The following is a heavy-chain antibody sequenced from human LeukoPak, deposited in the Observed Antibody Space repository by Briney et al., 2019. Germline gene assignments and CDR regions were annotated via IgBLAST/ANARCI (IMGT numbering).Heavy chain of an antibody. J-gene: IGHJ6*02. CDR1: GFTVSSNY. V-gene: IGHV3-53*01. D-gene: IGHD3-16*01. CDR3: ARGDSFYVSYGMDV. CDR2: IYSGGST. Sequence: GGSLRLSCAASGFTVSSNYMSWVRQAPGKGLEWVSVIYSGGSTYYADSVKGRFTISRDNSKNTLYLQMNSLRAEDTAVYYCARGDSFYVSYGMDVWGQGTTVTVSS.